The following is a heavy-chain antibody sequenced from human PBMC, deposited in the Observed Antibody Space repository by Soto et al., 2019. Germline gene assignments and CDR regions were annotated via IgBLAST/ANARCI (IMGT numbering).Heavy chain of an antibody. CDR2: MNSDGSST. CDR3: ARALSLGRGYYSN. V-gene: IGHV3-74*01. Sequence: EVQLVESGGGLVQPGGSLRLSCAASGFTFSSYWMHWVRQVPGMGLVWVSRMNSDGSSTSYADSVKGRFTISRDNAKNTLYLQMNSLRVEDTAVYYCARALSLGRGYYSNWGQGTLVTVSS. D-gene: IGHD3-22*01. CDR1: GFTFSSYW. J-gene: IGHJ4*02.